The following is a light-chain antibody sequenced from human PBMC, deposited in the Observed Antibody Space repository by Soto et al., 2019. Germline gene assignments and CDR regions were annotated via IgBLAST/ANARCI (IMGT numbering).Light chain of an antibody. J-gene: IGLJ3*02. CDR3: SSYSSGSTLWV. CDR1: SSNIGAGYD. CDR2: GNS. V-gene: IGLV1-40*01. Sequence: QSVLTQPPSVSGAPGQRVTISCTGSSSNIGAGYDVHWYQQLPGTAPKLLIYGNSNRPSGVPDRFSGSKSGTSASLAITGLQAEDEADYYCSSYSSGSTLWVFGGGTKVTVL.